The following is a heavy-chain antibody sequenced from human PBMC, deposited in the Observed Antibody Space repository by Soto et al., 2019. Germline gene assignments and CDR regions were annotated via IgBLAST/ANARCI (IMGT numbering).Heavy chain of an antibody. J-gene: IGHJ4*02. D-gene: IGHD1-26*01. Sequence: GGSLRLSCAASGFTFSSYGMHWVRQAPGKGLEWVAVISYDGSNKYYADSVKGRFTISRDNSKSTLYLQMNSLRAEDTAVYYCARDPGPKSYHTSGVDYWGQGTLVTVS. V-gene: IGHV3-30*03. CDR2: ISYDGSNK. CDR1: GFTFSSYG. CDR3: ARDPGPKSYHTSGVDY.